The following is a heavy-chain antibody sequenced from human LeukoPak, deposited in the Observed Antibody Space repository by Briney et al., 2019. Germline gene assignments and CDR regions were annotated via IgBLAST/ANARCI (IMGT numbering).Heavy chain of an antibody. CDR3: ARHSSGYYYSRTKYFQH. V-gene: IGHV1-18*01. D-gene: IGHD3-22*01. CDR1: GYTFTSYG. CDR2: IGAYNGNT. Sequence: ASVKVSCKASGYTFTSYGISWVRQAPGQGLEWMGWIGAYNGNTNYAQKLQGRVTMTTDTSTSTAYMELRSLRSDDTAVYYCARHSSGYYYSRTKYFQHWGQGTLVTVSS. J-gene: IGHJ1*01.